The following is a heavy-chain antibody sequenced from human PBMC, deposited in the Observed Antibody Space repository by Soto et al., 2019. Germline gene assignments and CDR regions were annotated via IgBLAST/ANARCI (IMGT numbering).Heavy chain of an antibody. D-gene: IGHD1-1*01. J-gene: IGHJ3*01. CDR3: THDWTFYPYNAV. CDR2: IKSKVSGATI. CDR1: GFKFSDAW. Sequence: EEQLVESGGGLVEPGGSLRLSCAGSGFKFSDAWMNWIRQAPGKGLAWVGRIKSKVSGATIDYAGPVKGRFIISRDDSKSTVFLQMTSLKTEDTSVYFCTHDWTFYPYNAVWGQGTMVTVSS. V-gene: IGHV3-15*07.